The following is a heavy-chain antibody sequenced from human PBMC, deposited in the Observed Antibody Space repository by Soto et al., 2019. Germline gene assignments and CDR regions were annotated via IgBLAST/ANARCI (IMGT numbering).Heavy chain of an antibody. CDR1: GFTFGSHS. CDR3: GRIMLVDCVFMNIDLYRMDV. V-gene: IGHV3-48*02. J-gene: IGHJ6*02. Sequence: EVQLVESGGTLVKPGGSLRLSCEASGFTFGSHSMNWVRQAPGMGLEWMSYSSSNSGTIHYADSVEGRFTISRDSAKNSLYLQMTGLRNEDTAVYYCGRIMLVDCVFMNIDLYRMDVWGQGTTVTVSS. CDR2: SSSNSGTI. D-gene: IGHD2-15*01.